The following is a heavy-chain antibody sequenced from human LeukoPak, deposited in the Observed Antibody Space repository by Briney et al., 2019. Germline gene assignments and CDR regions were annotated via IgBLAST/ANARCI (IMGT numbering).Heavy chain of an antibody. D-gene: IGHD4-17*01. V-gene: IGHV4-59*11. CDR2: ISYIGTT. J-gene: IGHJ3*02. CDR1: GESCSSHY. Sequence: SETLSLTCAVSGESCSSHYLTWIRQPPASRLDWIGYISYIGTTNYNPSLKSRVTISIDTSKNQFSLKLSSVTTADTAVYYCARDLVTVTKGFDIWGLGTMVSVSS. CDR3: ARDLVTVTKGFDI.